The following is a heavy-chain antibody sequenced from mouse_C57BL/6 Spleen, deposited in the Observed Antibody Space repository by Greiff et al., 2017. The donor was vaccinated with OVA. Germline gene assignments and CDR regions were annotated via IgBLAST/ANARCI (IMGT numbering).Heavy chain of an antibody. J-gene: IGHJ4*01. V-gene: IGHV5-17*01. CDR3: ARGGYGNNYYAMDY. Sequence: EVNLVESGGGLVKPGGSLKLSCAASGFTFSDYGMHWVRQAPEKGLEWVAYISSGSSTIYYADTVKGRFTISRDNAKNTLFLQMTSLRSEDTAMYYCARGGYGNNYYAMDYWGQGTSVTVSS. CDR2: ISSGSSTI. D-gene: IGHD2-1*01. CDR1: GFTFSDYG.